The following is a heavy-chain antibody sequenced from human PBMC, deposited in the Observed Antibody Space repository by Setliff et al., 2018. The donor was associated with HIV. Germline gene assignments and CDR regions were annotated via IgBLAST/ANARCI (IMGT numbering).Heavy chain of an antibody. V-gene: IGHV4-59*01. J-gene: IGHJ4*02. Sequence: SETLSLTCSVSGGSISNYYWSWIRQPPGKGLEWIGYIYYSGNTNYSPSLKSRVTISVDTSKNQFSLKLSSVTAADTAIYYCARGDSFWSAYYAYWGQGTQVTVSS. D-gene: IGHD3-3*01. CDR1: GGSISNYY. CDR3: ARGDSFWSAYYAY. CDR2: IYYSGNT.